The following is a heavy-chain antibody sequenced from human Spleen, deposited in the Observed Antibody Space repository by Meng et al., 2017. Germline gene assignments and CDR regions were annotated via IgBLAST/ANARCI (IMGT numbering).Heavy chain of an antibody. CDR2: IWYDGSNK. D-gene: IGHD3-22*01. CDR3: ARSPIDKYDLSALPLDY. CDR1: GSTFSSYG. V-gene: IGHV3-33*01. Sequence: GESLKISCAASGSTFSSYGMHWVRQAPGKGLEWVAVIWYDGSNKYYADSVKGRFTISRDNSKNTLFLQMNSLRAEDTAVYYCARSPIDKYDLSALPLDYWGQGTLVTVSS. J-gene: IGHJ4*02.